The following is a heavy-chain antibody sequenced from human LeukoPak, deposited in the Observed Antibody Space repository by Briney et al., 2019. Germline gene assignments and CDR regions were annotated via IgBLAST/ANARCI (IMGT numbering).Heavy chain of an antibody. V-gene: IGHV4-59*01. CDR1: GGSISSYY. D-gene: IGHD3-10*01. CDR2: IYYSGST. CDR3: ARDPDYYAFDI. J-gene: IGHJ3*02. Sequence: SETLSLTCTVSGGSISSYYWSWIRQPPGKGLEWIGYIYYSGSTNYNPSLKSRVTISVDTSENQFSLKLSSVTAADTAVYYCARDPDYYAFDIWGQGTMVTVSS.